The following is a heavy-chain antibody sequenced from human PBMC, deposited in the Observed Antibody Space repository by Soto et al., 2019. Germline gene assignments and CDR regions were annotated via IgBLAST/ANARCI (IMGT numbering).Heavy chain of an antibody. CDR3: AKLLVLEWEVPDFDY. D-gene: IGHD3-3*01. J-gene: IGHJ4*02. CDR1: GFSFSRYG. Sequence: QVQLVESGGGVVQPGRSLRLSCVASGFSFSRYGMHWVRQAPGKGLEWVAVIPYDGSHTYYADSVKGRFTISRDNSKNTLYLQIDSLRTEYTAIYYCAKLLVLEWEVPDFDYWGQGTLVTVSS. CDR2: IPYDGSHT. V-gene: IGHV3-30*18.